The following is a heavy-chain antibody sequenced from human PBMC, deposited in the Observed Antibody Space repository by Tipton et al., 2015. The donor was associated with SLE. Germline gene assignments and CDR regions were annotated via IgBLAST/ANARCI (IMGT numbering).Heavy chain of an antibody. CDR2: MFHTGDT. D-gene: IGHD5-24*01. Sequence: TLSLTCTVSGGSITSHYWSWFRQPPGKGLEWIGCMFHTGDTNYNPPLKSRVTISVDTSKNQFPLKLTSVTAADTAVYYCARDQEMSTSEDWFDPWGQGTLVTVSS. J-gene: IGHJ5*02. V-gene: IGHV4-59*11. CDR1: GGSITSHY. CDR3: ARDQEMSTSEDWFDP.